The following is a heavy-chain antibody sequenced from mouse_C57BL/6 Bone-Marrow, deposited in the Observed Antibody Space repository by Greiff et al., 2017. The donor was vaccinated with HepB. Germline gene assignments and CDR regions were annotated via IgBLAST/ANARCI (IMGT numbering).Heavy chain of an antibody. V-gene: IGHV10-1*01. CDR1: GFSFNTYA. CDR3: VSPYYYGSTYAMDY. CDR2: IRSKSNNYAT. Sequence: DVKLVESGGGLVQPKGSLKLSCAASGFSFNTYAMNWVRQAPGKGLEWVARIRSKSNNYATYYADSVKDRFTISRDDSESMLYLQMNNLKTEDTAMYNCVSPYYYGSTYAMDYWGQGTSVTVSS. D-gene: IGHD1-1*01. J-gene: IGHJ4*01.